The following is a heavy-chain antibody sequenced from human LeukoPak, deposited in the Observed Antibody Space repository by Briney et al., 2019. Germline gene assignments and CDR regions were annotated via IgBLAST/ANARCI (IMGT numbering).Heavy chain of an antibody. CDR3: ARGPGSRGDCYSEYFDY. CDR1: GYTFTSYD. J-gene: IGHJ4*02. D-gene: IGHD2-21*02. V-gene: IGHV1-8*01. Sequence: ASVKVSCKASGYTFTSYDINWVRQATGQGLEWMGWMNPNRGKTGYAQKFQGRVTMTRTTSISTAYMDLSSLRSEDTAVYYSARGPGSRGDCYSEYFDYWGQGTLVAVSP. CDR2: MNPNRGKT.